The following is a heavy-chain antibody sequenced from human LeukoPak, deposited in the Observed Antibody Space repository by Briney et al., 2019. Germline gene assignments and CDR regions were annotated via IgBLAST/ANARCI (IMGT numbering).Heavy chain of an antibody. D-gene: IGHD3-16*01. CDR1: GFSFSDHY. Sequence: GGSLRLSCAASGFSFSDHYMDWVRQAPGKGLEWVGRIRNKANSYTTEYAASVKGRFTISRDDSKNALSLQMNSLKTEDTAVYYCASVSAGLVEYWGQGTLVTVSS. V-gene: IGHV3-72*01. CDR3: ASVSAGLVEY. CDR2: IRNKANSYTT. J-gene: IGHJ4*02.